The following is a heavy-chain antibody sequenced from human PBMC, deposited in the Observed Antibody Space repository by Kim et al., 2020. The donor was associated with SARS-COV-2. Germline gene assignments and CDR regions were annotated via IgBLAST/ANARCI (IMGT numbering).Heavy chain of an antibody. Sequence: GGSLRLSCAASGFIFSDHYMDWVRQAPGKGLEWVGRIRNKPNAYATEYAASVKGRFVISRDDSQNSLYLQMNNVKTEDTAVYYCCGGSYHSWWYYFDYWGQGALVTVSS. J-gene: IGHJ4*02. CDR1: GFIFSDHY. CDR2: IRNKPNAYAT. D-gene: IGHD1-26*01. V-gene: IGHV3-72*01. CDR3: CGGSYHSWWYYFDY.